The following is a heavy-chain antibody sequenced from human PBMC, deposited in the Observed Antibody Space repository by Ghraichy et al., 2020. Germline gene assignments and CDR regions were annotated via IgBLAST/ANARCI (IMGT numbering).Heavy chain of an antibody. Sequence: SVKVSCKASGFTFTSSAVQWVRQARGQRLEWIGWIVVGSGNTNYAQKFQERVTITRDMSTSTAYMELSSLRSEDTAVYYCAASRARNQNYFDYWGQGTLVTVSS. CDR3: AASRARNQNYFDY. CDR1: GFTFTSSA. CDR2: IVVGSGNT. D-gene: IGHD1-14*01. J-gene: IGHJ4*02. V-gene: IGHV1-58*01.